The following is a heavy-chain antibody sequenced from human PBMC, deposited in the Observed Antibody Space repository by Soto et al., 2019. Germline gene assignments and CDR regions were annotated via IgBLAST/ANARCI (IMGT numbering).Heavy chain of an antibody. V-gene: IGHV4-39*01. Sequence: QVHLQESGPRLVEPSETLSLTCTVSGDSIRNSGHYWGWVRQPPGKALEWIGSVYYSGTSYRKPSLKSRLTMAVDTSKHQFYLKFTAVTAADTAIYYCARPATVAPPDAFQVWSQGTLVTVSS. CDR3: ARPATVAPPDAFQV. J-gene: IGHJ3*01. D-gene: IGHD6-19*01. CDR2: VYYSGTS. CDR1: GDSIRNSGHY.